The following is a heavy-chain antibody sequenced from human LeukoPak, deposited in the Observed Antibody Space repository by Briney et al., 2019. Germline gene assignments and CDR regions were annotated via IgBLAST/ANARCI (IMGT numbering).Heavy chain of an antibody. V-gene: IGHV3-7*03. Sequence: GGSLRLSCVVSGFTFSRYWMTWVRQAPGKGLEWVANIKHDGSEKYYVDSVKGRFTISRDNSKNTLYLQMNSLRAEDTAIYSCAKGSSETSYYFDYWGQGTLVTVSS. CDR1: GFTFSRYW. CDR2: IKHDGSEK. CDR3: AKGSSETSYYFDY. D-gene: IGHD3-10*01. J-gene: IGHJ4*02.